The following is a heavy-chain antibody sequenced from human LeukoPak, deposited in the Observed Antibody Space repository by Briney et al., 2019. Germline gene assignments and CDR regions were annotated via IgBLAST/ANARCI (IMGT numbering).Heavy chain of an antibody. Sequence: AGGSLRLSCAASGFTLSGYSMSWVRQAPGKGLDWVANINQDGSEKFYVDSVKGRFTISRDNAKNSLYLQMNSLRAEDTAVYYCAKSVYSGSYYDYWGQGTLVTVSS. CDR2: INQDGSEK. D-gene: IGHD1-26*01. V-gene: IGHV3-7*01. J-gene: IGHJ4*02. CDR3: AKSVYSGSYYDY. CDR1: GFTLSGYS.